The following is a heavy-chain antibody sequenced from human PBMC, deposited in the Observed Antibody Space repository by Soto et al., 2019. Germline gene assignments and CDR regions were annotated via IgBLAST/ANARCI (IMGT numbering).Heavy chain of an antibody. D-gene: IGHD5-12*01. CDR3: ARDLGDGYNGGGAFDI. J-gene: IGHJ3*02. CDR2: ISYDGSNK. V-gene: IGHV3-30-3*01. CDR1: GFTFSSYA. Sequence: QVQLVESGGGVVQPGRSLRLSCAASGFTFSSYAMHWVRQAPGKGLEWVAVISYDGSNKYYADSVKGRFTISRDNSKNTLYLQMNSLRAEDTAVYYCARDLGDGYNGGGAFDIWGQGTMVTVSS.